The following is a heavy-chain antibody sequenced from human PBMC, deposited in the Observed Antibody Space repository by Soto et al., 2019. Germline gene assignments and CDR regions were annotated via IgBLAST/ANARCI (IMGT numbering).Heavy chain of an antibody. J-gene: IGHJ4*02. CDR1: GYNFNTYW. D-gene: IGHD2-2*01. V-gene: IGHV5-51*01. CDR2: IYPDDSDT. CDR3: ARQYAAFDY. Sequence: EVQLVQSGAEVKKPGESLKISCKGSGYNFNTYWIGWVRQMPGKGLEWMGIIYPDDSDTRYNPSFQGQVTISADKSISTAYLQWSSLKASDTAIYYCARQYAAFDYRGQGTLVTVSS.